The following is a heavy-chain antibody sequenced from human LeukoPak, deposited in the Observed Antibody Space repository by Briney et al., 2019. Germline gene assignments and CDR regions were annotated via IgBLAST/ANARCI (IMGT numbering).Heavy chain of an antibody. V-gene: IGHV4-59*01. CDR2: IYYSGST. CDR3: ARDRGDYYDSSGYLIDAFGI. CDR1: GGSISSYY. D-gene: IGHD3-22*01. J-gene: IGHJ3*02. Sequence: SETLSLTCTVSGGSISSYYWSWIRQPPGKGLEWIGYIYYSGSTNYNPSLKSRVTISVDTSKNQFSLKLSSVTAADTAVYYCARDRGDYYDSSGYLIDAFGIWGQGTMVTVSS.